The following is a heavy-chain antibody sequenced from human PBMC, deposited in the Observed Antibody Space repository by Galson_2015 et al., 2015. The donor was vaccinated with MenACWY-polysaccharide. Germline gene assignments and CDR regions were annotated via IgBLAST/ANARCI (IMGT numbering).Heavy chain of an antibody. CDR3: ARGGGRFPENYYFDY. D-gene: IGHD3-16*01. J-gene: IGHJ4*02. CDR2: INSDGRST. V-gene: IGHV3-74*01. CDR1: GFTFSSYW. Sequence: SLRLSCAASGFTFSSYWMHWVRQAPGKGLVWVSRINSDGRSTSYADSVKGRFTTSRDNAKNTLYLQMNSLSAEDTAVYCCARGGGRFPENYYFDYWGQGTLVTVSS.